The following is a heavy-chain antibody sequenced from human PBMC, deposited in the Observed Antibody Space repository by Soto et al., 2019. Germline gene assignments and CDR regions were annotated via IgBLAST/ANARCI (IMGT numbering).Heavy chain of an antibody. Sequence: SETLSLTCTVSGDSFSGYYWSWIWQPAGKGLEWIGRVYTNGATNYNPSLTSRVTVSVDTSRNQFSLKLRFVTAADTAVYYCAREAAETVGDGYWCDPWGQGTQVTVSS. V-gene: IGHV4-4*07. CDR2: VYTNGAT. CDR3: AREAAETVGDGYWCDP. D-gene: IGHD6-13*01. CDR1: GDSFSGYY. J-gene: IGHJ5*02.